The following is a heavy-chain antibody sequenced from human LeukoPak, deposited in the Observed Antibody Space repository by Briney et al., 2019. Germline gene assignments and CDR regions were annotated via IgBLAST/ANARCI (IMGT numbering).Heavy chain of an antibody. CDR1: GFTFSDYY. J-gene: IGHJ4*02. CDR3: ARERLSTYYYDSSGSEDLDY. CDR2: ISISSSYT. Sequence: GGSLRLSCAASGFTFSDYYMSWIRQAPGKGLEWVSYISISSSYTNYADSVKGRFTISRDNAKNSLYLQMNSLRAEDTAVYYCARERLSTYYYDSSGSEDLDYWGQGTLVTVSS. D-gene: IGHD3-22*01. V-gene: IGHV3-11*05.